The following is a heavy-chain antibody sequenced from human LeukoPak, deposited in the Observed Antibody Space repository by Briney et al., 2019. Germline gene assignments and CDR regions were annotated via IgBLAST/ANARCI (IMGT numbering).Heavy chain of an antibody. CDR3: ASTPPRYLGYFDY. V-gene: IGHV3-53*01. J-gene: IGHJ4*02. CDR1: GFTVSYNY. D-gene: IGHD3-9*01. CDR2: IYSGGST. Sequence: GGSLRLSCAASGFTVSYNYMSWVRQAPGKGLEWVLVIYSGGSTYYADSVKGRFTISRDNSKNTLYFQMNSLRAEDTAVYYCASTPPRYLGYFDYWGQGTLVTVSS.